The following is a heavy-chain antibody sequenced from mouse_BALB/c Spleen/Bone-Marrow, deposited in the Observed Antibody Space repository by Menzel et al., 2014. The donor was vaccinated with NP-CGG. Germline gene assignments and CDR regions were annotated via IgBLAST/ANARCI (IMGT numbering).Heavy chain of an antibody. V-gene: IGHV1-4*02. CDR3: AREDTTTAYFDY. CDR2: IVPRSGYT. CDR1: GYTFTGYT. Sequence: VQLQQSASELARPGASVRLSCRASGYTFTGYTIQCVKQRPGQGLEWIGYIVPRSGYTDYNQKFKDKTTLTADKSSSTAYMQLSRLTSEDSAVYYCAREDTTTAYFDYWGQGTTLTVSS. J-gene: IGHJ2*01. D-gene: IGHD1-1*01.